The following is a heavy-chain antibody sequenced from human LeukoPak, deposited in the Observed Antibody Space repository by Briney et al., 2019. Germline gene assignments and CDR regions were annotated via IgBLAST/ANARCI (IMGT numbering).Heavy chain of an antibody. Sequence: PGGSLRLSCAASGFTFSSYAMSWVRQAPGKGLEWVSGISGRGDSTYYADSVKGRFTISRDNSKNTLYLQMNSLRAEDTAVYHCAQALFSSDSNYFDYWGQGALVTVSS. CDR3: AQALFSSDSNYFDY. CDR2: ISGRGDST. V-gene: IGHV3-23*01. CDR1: GFTFSSYA. J-gene: IGHJ4*02. D-gene: IGHD3-3*01.